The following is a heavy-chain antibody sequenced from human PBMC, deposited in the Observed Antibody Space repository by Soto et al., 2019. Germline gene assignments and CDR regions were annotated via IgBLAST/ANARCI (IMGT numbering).Heavy chain of an antibody. D-gene: IGHD5-12*01. CDR2: INHSGST. CDR1: GGNCSGYY. CDR3: ARGGGYDSFDF. J-gene: IGHJ4*02. V-gene: IGHV4-34*01. Sequence: TLETLSLTCAVYGGNCSGYYWSWIRQPPGKGLEWIGEINHSGSTNYNPSFKSRLSLSIDRTRNQFSLSLSSMTAADKAVYYCARGGGYDSFDFWGQGIQVTVPS.